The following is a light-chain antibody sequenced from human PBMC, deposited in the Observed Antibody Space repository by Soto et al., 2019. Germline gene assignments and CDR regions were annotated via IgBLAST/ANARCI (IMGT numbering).Light chain of an antibody. CDR3: QQTYSTPWT. J-gene: IGKJ1*01. CDR1: QSISSY. CDR2: GAS. V-gene: IGKV1-39*01. Sequence: DIQMTQSPSSLSASVGDTVTITCRASQSISSYLNWYQQKPGKAPNLLIYGASSLQSGVPSRFSGSGSGTDFTLTINSLQPEDFATYYCQQTYSTPWTFGQGTKVEIK.